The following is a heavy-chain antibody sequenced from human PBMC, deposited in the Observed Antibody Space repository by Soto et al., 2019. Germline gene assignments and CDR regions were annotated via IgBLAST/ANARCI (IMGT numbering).Heavy chain of an antibody. CDR3: ARDRLYYYGSGSFCLDY. CDR2: IWYDGSNK. Sequence: GGSLRLSCAASGFTFSSYGMHWVRQAPGKGLEWVAVIWYDGSNKYYADSVKGRFTISRDNSKNTLYLQMNSLRAEDTAVYYCARDRLYYYGSGSFCLDYWGQGTLVTVSS. D-gene: IGHD3-10*01. CDR1: GFTFSSYG. V-gene: IGHV3-33*01. J-gene: IGHJ4*02.